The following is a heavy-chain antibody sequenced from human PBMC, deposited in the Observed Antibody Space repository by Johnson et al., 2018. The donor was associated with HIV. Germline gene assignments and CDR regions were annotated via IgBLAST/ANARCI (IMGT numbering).Heavy chain of an antibody. CDR1: GFTFSSYW. J-gene: IGHJ3*02. V-gene: IGHV3-7*01. Sequence: VQLVESGGGLVQPGGSLRLSCAASGFTFSSYWMSWVRQAPGKGLEWVANIKQDGSEKYYVDSVKGRFTISGDNAKNSLYLQMNSLRAEDTAVYYCASPYYYDWSGRDAFDIWGQGTMVTVSS. D-gene: IGHD3-22*01. CDR2: IKQDGSEK. CDR3: ASPYYYDWSGRDAFDI.